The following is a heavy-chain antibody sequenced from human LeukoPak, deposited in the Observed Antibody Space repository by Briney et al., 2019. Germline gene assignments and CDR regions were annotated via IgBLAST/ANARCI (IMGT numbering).Heavy chain of an antibody. V-gene: IGHV3-21*04. CDR3: AKGIVGATRKINFFDY. Sequence: PGGSLRLSCAASGFTFSSYSMNWVRQAPGKGLEWVSSISSSSSYIYYADSVKGRFTISRDNAKNSLYLQMNSLRAEDTAVCYCAKGIVGATRKINFFDYWGQGTLVTVSS. J-gene: IGHJ4*02. CDR1: GFTFSSYS. CDR2: ISSSSSYI. D-gene: IGHD1-26*01.